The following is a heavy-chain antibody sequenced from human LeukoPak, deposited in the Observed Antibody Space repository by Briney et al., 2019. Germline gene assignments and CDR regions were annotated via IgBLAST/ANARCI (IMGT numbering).Heavy chain of an antibody. CDR3: ARGYSSESCAFDI. CDR1: GFTFSSYG. J-gene: IGHJ3*02. CDR2: IWYDGSSK. D-gene: IGHD6-19*01. V-gene: IGHV3-33*01. Sequence: PGRSLRLSCAASGFTFSSYGMHWVRQAPGKGLEWVAVIWYDGSSKYYADSVKGRFTISRDNSKNTLYLQMNSLRAEDTAVYYCARGYSSESCAFDIWGQGTMVTVSS.